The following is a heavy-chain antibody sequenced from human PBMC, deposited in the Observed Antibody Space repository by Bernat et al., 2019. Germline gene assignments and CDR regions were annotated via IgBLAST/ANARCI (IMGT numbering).Heavy chain of an antibody. D-gene: IGHD1-26*01. CDR2: IYYSGST. J-gene: IGHJ4*02. V-gene: IGHV4-39*01. CDR3: ARGPWGLLPPFDY. Sequence: QLQLQESGPGLVKPSETLSLTCTVSGGSISSSSYYWGWIRQPPGKGLEWIGSIYYSGSTYYNPSLKSRVTISVDTSKNQFSLKLSSVTAADTAVYYCARGPWGLLPPFDYWGQGALVTVSS. CDR1: GGSISSSSYY.